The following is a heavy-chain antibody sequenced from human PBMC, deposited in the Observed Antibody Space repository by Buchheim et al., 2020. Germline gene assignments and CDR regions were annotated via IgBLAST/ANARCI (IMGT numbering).Heavy chain of an antibody. CDR2: INPSVGAA. CDR1: GVTSTGYY. Sequence: QVQLVQSGAEVKKPGASVKLSCTASGVTSTGYYMHWVRQAPGQGLEWMGTINPSVGAATYAQRFRGRVTITSDTSTSTFYMDMSSLTSEDTALYCCAKSRMWFSGNSWG. J-gene: IGHJ5*01. D-gene: IGHD2-21*01. V-gene: IGHV1-46*01. CDR3: AKSRMWFSGNS.